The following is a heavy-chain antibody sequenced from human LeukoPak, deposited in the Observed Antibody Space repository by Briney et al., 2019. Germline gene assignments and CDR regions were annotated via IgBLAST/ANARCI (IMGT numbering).Heavy chain of an antibody. V-gene: IGHV4-4*07. D-gene: IGHD6-19*01. J-gene: IGHJ4*02. Sequence: PSETLSLTCTVSGGSISSYYWSWIRQPAGKGLEWIGRIYTSGSTNYNPSLKSRVTMSVDTSKNQFSLKLSSVTAGDTPVYYCAREHPYSSGWYYFDYWGQGTLVTVSS. CDR3: AREHPYSSGWYYFDY. CDR1: GGSISSYY. CDR2: IYTSGST.